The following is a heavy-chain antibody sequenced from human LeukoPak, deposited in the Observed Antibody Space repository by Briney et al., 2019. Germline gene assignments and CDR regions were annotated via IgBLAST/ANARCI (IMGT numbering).Heavy chain of an antibody. CDR3: ARYEQRPGVTASDP. Sequence: GGSVRLSCAASGFTFNSYWMVWSRQAPGKGLVWVSCITPDGSWTLHADSVKGRLAISRDYARNTLYLQMNSLGVEDTAMYYCARYEQRPGVTASDPWSQGTLVTVSS. D-gene: IGHD2-21*02. V-gene: IGHV3-74*01. J-gene: IGHJ5*02. CDR2: ITPDGSWT. CDR1: GFTFNSYW.